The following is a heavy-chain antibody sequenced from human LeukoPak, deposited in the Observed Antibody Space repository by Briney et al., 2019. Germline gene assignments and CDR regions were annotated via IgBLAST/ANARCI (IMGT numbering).Heavy chain of an antibody. CDR2: IYPGDSDT. J-gene: IGHJ4*02. D-gene: IGHD2-2*01. CDR3: ARTTIGYCSSTSCYVFDY. CDR1: GYSFTSYW. V-gene: IGHV5-51*01. Sequence: GESLKISCKGSGYSFTSYWIGWVRQMPGKGLEWMGLIYPGDSDTRYSPSFQGQVTISADKSISTAYLQWSSLKASDTAMYYCARTTIGYCSSTSCYVFDYWGQGTLVTVSS.